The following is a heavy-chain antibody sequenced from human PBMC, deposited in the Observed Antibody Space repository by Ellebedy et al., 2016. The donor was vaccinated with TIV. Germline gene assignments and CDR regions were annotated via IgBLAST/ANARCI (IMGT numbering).Heavy chain of an antibody. CDR1: GGTFSNYA. Sequence: SVKVSXKASGGTFSNYAISWVRQAPGQGLEWMGGIIPMFGTANYAQKFQGRVTITADKSTSAAYMELSSLRSEDTAMYYCARAGIQVPAAIKNYYYSWYMDVWGKGTTVTVSS. V-gene: IGHV1-69*06. J-gene: IGHJ6*03. CDR2: IIPMFGTA. D-gene: IGHD2-2*01. CDR3: ARAGIQVPAAIKNYYYSWYMDV.